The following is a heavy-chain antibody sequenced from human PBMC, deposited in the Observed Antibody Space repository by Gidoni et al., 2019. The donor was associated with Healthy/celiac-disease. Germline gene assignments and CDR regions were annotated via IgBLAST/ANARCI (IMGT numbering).Heavy chain of an antibody. J-gene: IGHJ2*01. V-gene: IGHV2-5*01. Sequence: QITLKESGPTLVKPTQTLTLTCTFSGFSLSTSGVGVGWVRQPPGKALEWLALIYWNDDKRYSPSLKSRLTITKDTSKNQVVLTMTNMDPVDTATYYCAHSSPDDSSGYYYGGPYWYFDLWGRGTLVTVSS. CDR2: IYWNDDK. D-gene: IGHD3-22*01. CDR1: GFSLSTSGVG. CDR3: AHSSPDDSSGYYYGGPYWYFDL.